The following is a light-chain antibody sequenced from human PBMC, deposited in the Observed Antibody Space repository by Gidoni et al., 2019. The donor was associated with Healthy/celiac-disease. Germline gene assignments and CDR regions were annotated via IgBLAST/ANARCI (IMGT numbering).Light chain of an antibody. CDR2: GAS. Sequence: EIVFTQSPGPLSLSPGERATLPCRASQSVSSSYLAWYQQKPGQAPRLLIYGASSRATGIPDRVSGSGSGTDFTLTISRLEPEDFAVYYCQQYGSSPPLTFGGGTKVEIK. V-gene: IGKV3-20*01. CDR1: QSVSSSY. CDR3: QQYGSSPPLT. J-gene: IGKJ4*01.